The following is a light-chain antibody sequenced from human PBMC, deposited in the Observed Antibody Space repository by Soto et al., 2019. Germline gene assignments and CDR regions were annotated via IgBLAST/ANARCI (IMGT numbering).Light chain of an antibody. J-gene: IGKJ3*01. CDR2: GAS. Sequence: PGERATLSCGASQSVTNNFLAWYQQKPGQAPRLLIYGASSRATGVPDRFSGSGSGTDSTLTISRLEPGDFAVYYCQQYGTPLFTFGPGTKVDIK. V-gene: IGKV3-20*01. CDR1: QSVTNNF. CDR3: QQYGTPLFT.